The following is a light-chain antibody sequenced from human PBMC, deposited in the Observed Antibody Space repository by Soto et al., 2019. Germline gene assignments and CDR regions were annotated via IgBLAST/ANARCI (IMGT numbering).Light chain of an antibody. Sequence: DIQMTQSPSTLSASVGDRVTITCRASQNIERWLAWYQQKPGKAPKLLLYDVSSLESGVPSRFSVSGSATEFILTINGLQPDDFATYFCQQFKSDTWTFGQGTKVDIK. CDR3: QQFKSDTWT. CDR1: QNIERW. J-gene: IGKJ1*01. V-gene: IGKV1-5*01. CDR2: DVS.